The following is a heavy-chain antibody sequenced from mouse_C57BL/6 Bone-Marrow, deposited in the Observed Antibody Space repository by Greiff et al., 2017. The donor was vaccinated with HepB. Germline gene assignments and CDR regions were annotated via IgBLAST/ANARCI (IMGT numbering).Heavy chain of an antibody. CDR1: GYTFTSYW. CDR3: ARRKLHSLAY. CDR2: IHPNSGST. V-gene: IGHV1-64*01. Sequence: QVQLQQPGAELVKPGASLKLSCKASGYTFTSYWMHWVKQKPGQGLEWIGMIHPNSGSTNYNEKFKSKATLTVDKSSSTAYMQLSSLTSEDSAVYYCARRKLHSLAYWGRGALLTVSA. J-gene: IGHJ3*01. D-gene: IGHD1-1*01.